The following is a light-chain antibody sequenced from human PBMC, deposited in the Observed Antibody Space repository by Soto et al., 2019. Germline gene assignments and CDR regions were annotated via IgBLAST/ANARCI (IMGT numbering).Light chain of an antibody. J-gene: IGLJ2*01. CDR1: SSDVGSYNL. CDR2: EVS. Sequence: QSALTQPASVSGSPGQSITISCTGTSSDVGSYNLVSWYQQHPGKAPKLMIYEVSKRPSGVSNRFSGSKSGNTASLTISGLQDEDEADYYCCSYAGSSTFEGVFGVGTKLTVL. CDR3: CSYAGSSTFEGV. V-gene: IGLV2-23*02.